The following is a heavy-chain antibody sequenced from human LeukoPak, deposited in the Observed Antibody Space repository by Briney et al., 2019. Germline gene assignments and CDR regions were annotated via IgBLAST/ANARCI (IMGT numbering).Heavy chain of an antibody. J-gene: IGHJ4*02. V-gene: IGHV3-53*01. CDR1: GFTVSSNY. CDR3: ARDFMVVTPY. CDR2: IYTGDST. D-gene: IGHD4-23*01. Sequence: GGSLRLSCAASGFTVSSNYMSWVRQAPGKGLEWVSVIYTGDSTYYSDSVQGRFIISRDISKNTVYLQMNSLGAEDTAVYYCARDFMVVTPYWGQGTLVTVST.